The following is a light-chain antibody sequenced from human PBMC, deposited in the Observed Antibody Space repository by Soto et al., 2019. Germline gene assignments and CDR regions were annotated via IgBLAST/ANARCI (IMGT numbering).Light chain of an antibody. CDR1: SSDVGGYNY. Sequence: QSVLTQPRSVSGSPGQSVTISCTGTSSDVGGYNYVSWYQQHPGKAPKLMIYDVSKRPSGVPDRFSGSKSGNTASLTISGLQAEDEADYYCCSYAGSSTTVFGGGTKVTVL. CDR3: CSYAGSSTTV. V-gene: IGLV2-11*01. CDR2: DVS. J-gene: IGLJ2*01.